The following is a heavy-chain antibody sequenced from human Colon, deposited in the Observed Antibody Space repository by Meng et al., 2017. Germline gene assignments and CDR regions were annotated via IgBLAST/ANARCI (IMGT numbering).Heavy chain of an antibody. Sequence: QVQPQASXXGLVXPAHALSLTXPLSGVSISSGDYYWSWIRQPPGKGLEWIGYIYYSGSTYSNASLKSRVTITIDRYKNQFSLKLSSVTAADTAVYYCARDRKHYGERGWFDPWGQGTLVTVSS. V-gene: IGHV4-30-4*01. J-gene: IGHJ5*02. CDR3: ARDRKHYGERGWFDP. CDR1: GVSISSGDYY. CDR2: IYYSGST. D-gene: IGHD4-17*01.